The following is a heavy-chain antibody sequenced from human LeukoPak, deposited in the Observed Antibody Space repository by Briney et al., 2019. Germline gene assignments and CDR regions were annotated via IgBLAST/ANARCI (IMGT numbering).Heavy chain of an antibody. Sequence: GGSLRLSCAASEFSFSTYNMNWVRQAPGKGLEWVSYISTGSSTTYYADSVKGRFTISRDNVENSLYLQMNSLRDEDTAVYYCARVAAGYSVNYFDYWGQGILVTVSS. J-gene: IGHJ4*02. CDR2: ISTGSSTT. CDR1: EFSFSTYN. D-gene: IGHD4-23*01. CDR3: ARVAAGYSVNYFDY. V-gene: IGHV3-48*02.